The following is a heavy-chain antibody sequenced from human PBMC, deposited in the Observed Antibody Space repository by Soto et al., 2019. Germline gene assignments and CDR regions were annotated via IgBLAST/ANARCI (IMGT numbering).Heavy chain of an antibody. CDR3: TTGLSNGYYNFDY. J-gene: IGHJ4*02. CDR1: GVTFSNAW. Sequence: GALRLSCAASGVTFSNAWMSWVRQAPGKGLEWVGRIKGEADGGTTDYAAPVKGRITISRDHSKDTLYLQMNSLKTEDTAVYYCTTGLSNGYYNFDYWGQGTPVTVS. V-gene: IGHV3-15*01. D-gene: IGHD3-22*01. CDR2: IKGEADGGTT.